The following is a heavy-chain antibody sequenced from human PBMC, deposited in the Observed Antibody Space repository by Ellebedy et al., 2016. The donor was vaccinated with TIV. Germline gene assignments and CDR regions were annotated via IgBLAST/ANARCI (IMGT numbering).Heavy chain of an antibody. D-gene: IGHD3-10*01. Sequence: SETLSLXXAVYGGPFSGYYWSWIRQPPGKGLEWIGEINHSGSTNYNPSLKSRVTISVDTSKNQFSLKLSSVTAADTAVYYCARVQLDYYGSGSYSDYWGQGTLVTVSS. CDR1: GGPFSGYY. CDR3: ARVQLDYYGSGSYSDY. V-gene: IGHV4-34*01. J-gene: IGHJ4*02. CDR2: INHSGST.